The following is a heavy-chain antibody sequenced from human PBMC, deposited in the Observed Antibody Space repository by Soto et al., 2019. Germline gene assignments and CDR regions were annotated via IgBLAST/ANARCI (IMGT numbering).Heavy chain of an antibody. CDR1: EFTLSSYE. D-gene: IGHD3-3*01. J-gene: IGHJ6*02. CDR3: AREARVTIFGVVIPTDYYATDV. Sequence: PGGSLRLSCGASEFTLSSYEMNWVRQAPGKGLEWVSYISSSGDTIYYADSVRGRFTIARDNAKNSLYLQMDSLRAEDTAVYYCAREARVTIFGVVIPTDYYATDVWGQGTTVTVSS. CDR2: ISSSGDTI. V-gene: IGHV3-48*03.